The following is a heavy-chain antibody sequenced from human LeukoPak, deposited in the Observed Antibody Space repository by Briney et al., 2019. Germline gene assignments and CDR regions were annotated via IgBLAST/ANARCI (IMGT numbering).Heavy chain of an antibody. CDR1: GFTFSTYV. Sequence: GGSLRLSCAGSGFTFSTYVIHCVRQTPGKGLEWAALISYDGNSKYYADSVKGRFTISRDNSKNTVYLQMDSLRAEDTAVYYCARVTTSTKYYSGMDVWGQGTTVTVSS. CDR2: ISYDGNSK. CDR3: ARVTTSTKYYSGMDV. J-gene: IGHJ6*02. V-gene: IGHV3-30*03. D-gene: IGHD1-14*01.